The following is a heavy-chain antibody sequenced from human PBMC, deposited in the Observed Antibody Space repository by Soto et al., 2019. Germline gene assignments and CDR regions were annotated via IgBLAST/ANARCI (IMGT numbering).Heavy chain of an antibody. V-gene: IGHV3-7*01. D-gene: IGHD6-19*01. J-gene: IGHJ4*02. Sequence: GGSLRLSCAASGFTFSTYWMTWVRQAPGKGLEWVANIKEDGGEIYYVDSVKGRFTISRDNAKNSLYLQMNSLRADDTAIYYCARDRGWLTFDYWGPGNLVTVSS. CDR2: IKEDGGEI. CDR3: ARDRGWLTFDY. CDR1: GFTFSTYW.